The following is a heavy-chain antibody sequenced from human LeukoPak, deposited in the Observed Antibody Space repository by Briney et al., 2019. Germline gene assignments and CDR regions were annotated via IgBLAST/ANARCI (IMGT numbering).Heavy chain of an antibody. V-gene: IGHV1-8*01. CDR1: GYTFTSYD. CDR2: MNPNSGNT. CDR3: ARAGGGSYYFDY. D-gene: IGHD1-26*01. J-gene: IGHJ4*02. Sequence: GASVKVSCKASGYTFTSYDINWVRQATGQGLEWMGWMNPNSGNTGYAQKFQGRVTMTRDTSISTAYMELSSLRSEGTAVYYCARAGGGSYYFDYWGQGTLVTVSS.